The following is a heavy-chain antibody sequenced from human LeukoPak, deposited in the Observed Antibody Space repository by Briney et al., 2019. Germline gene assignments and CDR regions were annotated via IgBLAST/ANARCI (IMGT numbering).Heavy chain of an antibody. D-gene: IGHD3-22*01. CDR1: GFTFSSYG. J-gene: IGHJ6*02. CDR2: ISYDGSNK. Sequence: GRSLRLSCAASGFTFSSYGMHWVRQAPGKGLEWVAVISYDGSNKYYADSVKGRFTIARDNSKNTLYLKMNSLRAEDTAVYYCAKDLGYYDSSGIYYYYGMDVWGQGTTVTVSS. CDR3: AKDLGYYDSSGIYYYYGMDV. V-gene: IGHV3-30*18.